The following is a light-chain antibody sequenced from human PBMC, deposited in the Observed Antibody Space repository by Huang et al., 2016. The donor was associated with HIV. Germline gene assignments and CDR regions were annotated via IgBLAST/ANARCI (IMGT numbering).Light chain of an antibody. V-gene: IGKV3-11*01. CDR1: QSVNNY. CDR3: QQRTNWPLT. Sequence: EIVLTQSPATLSLSPGERATLSCRASQSVNNYLAWYQQKPGQAPSRLIDDASNRATGIPARFSGSGSGTDFTLTISNLEPEDSAVYYCQQRTNWPLTFGGGTKVEIK. CDR2: DAS. J-gene: IGKJ4*01.